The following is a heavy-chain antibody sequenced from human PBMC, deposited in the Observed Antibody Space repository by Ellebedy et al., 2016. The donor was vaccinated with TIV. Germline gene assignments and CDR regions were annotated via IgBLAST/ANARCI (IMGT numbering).Heavy chain of an antibody. CDR3: ARDLQYQLLSHDAFDI. CDR2: IIPILGIA. J-gene: IGHJ3*02. Sequence: ASVKVSXXASGGTFSSYAISWVRQAPGQGLEWMGRIIPILGIANHAQKFQGRVTITADKSTSTAYMELSSLRSEDTAVYYCARDLQYQLLSHDAFDIWGQGTMVTVSS. V-gene: IGHV1-69*04. CDR1: GGTFSSYA. D-gene: IGHD2-2*01.